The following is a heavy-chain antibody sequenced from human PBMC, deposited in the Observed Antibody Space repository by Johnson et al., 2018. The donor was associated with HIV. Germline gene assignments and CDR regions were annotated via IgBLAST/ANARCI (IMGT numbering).Heavy chain of an antibody. CDR1: GFTFSCYD. V-gene: IGHV3-13*01. J-gene: IGHJ3*02. Sequence: VQLVESGGGVVQPGRSLRLSCAASGFTFSCYDVHWVRQATGKGLEWVSPIGTAGDTYYPGSVKGRFTISRENAKNSLYLQMNSLRAGDTALYYCARAVCRGGRCYSHDAFDIWGQGTMVTVSS. CDR2: IGTAGDT. CDR3: ARAVCRGGRCYSHDAFDI. D-gene: IGHD2-15*01.